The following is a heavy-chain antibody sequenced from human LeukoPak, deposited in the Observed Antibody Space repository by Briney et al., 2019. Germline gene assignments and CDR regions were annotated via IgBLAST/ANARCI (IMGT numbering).Heavy chain of an antibody. Sequence: GESLKISCKGSGYSFTSYWISWVRQMPGKGLEWMGRFDPSDSYTNYSPSFQGHVTISADKSISTAYLQWGSLKTSDTAMYYCAIGYDILTGSFDYWGQGTLVTVSS. V-gene: IGHV5-10-1*01. CDR2: FDPSDSYT. CDR3: AIGYDILTGSFDY. CDR1: GYSFTSYW. J-gene: IGHJ4*02. D-gene: IGHD3-9*01.